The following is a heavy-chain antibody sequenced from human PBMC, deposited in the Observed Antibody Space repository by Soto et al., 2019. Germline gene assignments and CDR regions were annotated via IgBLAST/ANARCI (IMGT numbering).Heavy chain of an antibody. CDR2: IIPIFGTA. CDR1: GGTFSSYP. J-gene: IGHJ6*02. V-gene: IGHV1-69*13. D-gene: IGHD5-18*01. CDR3: AREQYSYGSYYYYGMDV. Sequence: SVEVSCKASGGTFSSYPISWVLQAPGQGLEWMGGIIPIFGTANYAQKFQGRVTITADESTSTAYMELSSLRSEDTTVYYCAREQYSYGSYYYYGMDVWGQGTTVTVSS.